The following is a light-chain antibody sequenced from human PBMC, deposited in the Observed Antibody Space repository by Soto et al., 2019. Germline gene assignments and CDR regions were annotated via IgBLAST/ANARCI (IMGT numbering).Light chain of an antibody. J-gene: IGKJ1*01. CDR3: QQYNLYPET. V-gene: IGKV1-5*01. CDR1: HTISSW. CDR2: HAS. Sequence: DIQMTQSPSTLSASVGDRVTITCRASHTISSWLAWYQQKPGKAPKLLIYHASSLESGVPSRFSGSGSGTEFTLTISSLQPDDFATYYCQQYNLYPETFGQGTKVEIK.